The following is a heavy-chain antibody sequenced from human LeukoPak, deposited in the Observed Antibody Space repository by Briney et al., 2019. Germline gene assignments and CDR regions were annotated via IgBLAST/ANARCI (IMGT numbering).Heavy chain of an antibody. J-gene: IGHJ6*03. CDR1: GFTFSNYW. D-gene: IGHD3-3*01. CDR2: INTDGSST. V-gene: IGHV3-74*01. CDR3: ARALYDFWSCYYIANYTDV. Sequence: GGSLRLSCTASGFTFSNYWMHWVRQAPGKGLVWVSRINTDGSSTSYADSVKGRLTISRDNAKNTLFLQMNSLRAEDTAVYYCARALYDFWSCYYIANYTDVWPKGTPVTVSS.